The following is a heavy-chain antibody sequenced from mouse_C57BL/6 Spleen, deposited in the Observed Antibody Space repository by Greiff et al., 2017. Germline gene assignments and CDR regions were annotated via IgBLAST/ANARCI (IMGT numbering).Heavy chain of an antibody. J-gene: IGHJ4*01. Sequence: QVQLKESGAELVRPGASVTLSCKASGYTFTDYEMHWVKQTTVHGLAWIGAIDPETGGTAYNQKFKGKATLTADKSSSTAYMELRSLTSEDSAVYYCTRGGDLDAMDYWGQGTSGNGSS. CDR3: TRGGDLDAMDY. V-gene: IGHV1-15*01. CDR2: IDPETGGT. CDR1: GYTFTDYE.